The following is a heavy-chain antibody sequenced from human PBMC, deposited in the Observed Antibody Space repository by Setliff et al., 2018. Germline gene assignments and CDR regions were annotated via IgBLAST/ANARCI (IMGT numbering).Heavy chain of an antibody. J-gene: IGHJ3*02. Sequence: GESLKISCKASEYTFTNYWIGWVRQMPGKGLEWMGVVYCGDSDTRYSPSFQAQVTMSADKSIRSAYLQWSSLKASDTAMYYCARLGYSDAFDIWGQGTMVTVSS. V-gene: IGHV5-51*01. D-gene: IGHD5-18*01. CDR3: ARLGYSDAFDI. CDR2: VYCGDSDT. CDR1: EYTFTNYW.